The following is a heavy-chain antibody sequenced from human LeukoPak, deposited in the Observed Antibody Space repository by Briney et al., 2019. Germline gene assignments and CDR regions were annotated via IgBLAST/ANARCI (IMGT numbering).Heavy chain of an antibody. CDR2: IFYSGST. V-gene: IGHV4-59*08. D-gene: IGHD6-19*01. Sequence: PPETLSLTCTVSGCSITSYYWSWIRQPPGKGLEWIGYIFYSGSTNYNPSLKSRVTISVDTSKSQFSLNLSSVTAADTAMYYCARHGRNSGAPNYWGQGTLVTVSS. CDR3: ARHGRNSGAPNY. J-gene: IGHJ4*02. CDR1: GCSITSYY.